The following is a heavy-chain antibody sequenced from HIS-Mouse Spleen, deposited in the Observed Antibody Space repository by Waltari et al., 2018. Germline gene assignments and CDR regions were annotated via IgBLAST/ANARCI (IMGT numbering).Heavy chain of an antibody. J-gene: IGHJ4*02. CDR1: GGSISSSSYY. Sequence: QLQLQESGPGLVKPSETLSLTCAVPGGSISSSSYYWGWIRPPPGKGLEWIGSIYYSGSTYYNPSLKSRVTISVDTSKSQSSLKLSSVTAADTAVYYCASAIAVAGNYFDYWGQGTLVTVSS. V-gene: IGHV4-39*07. CDR2: IYYSGST. CDR3: ASAIAVAGNYFDY. D-gene: IGHD6-19*01.